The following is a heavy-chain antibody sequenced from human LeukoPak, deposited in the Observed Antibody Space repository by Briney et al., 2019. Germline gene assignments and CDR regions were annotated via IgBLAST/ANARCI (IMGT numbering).Heavy chain of an antibody. D-gene: IGHD6-19*01. CDR1: GFSFSSYW. V-gene: IGHV3-7*01. CDR2: TKQDGSEK. J-gene: IGHJ4*02. CDR3: ARGFRGWYAEGFDY. Sequence: GGSLRLSCAASGFSFSSYWMSWVRQAPGKGLEWVANTKQDGSEKYYVDSVKGRFTISRDNAKNSLYLQMNTLRAEDAAVYYCARGFRGWYAEGFDYWGQGTLVTVSS.